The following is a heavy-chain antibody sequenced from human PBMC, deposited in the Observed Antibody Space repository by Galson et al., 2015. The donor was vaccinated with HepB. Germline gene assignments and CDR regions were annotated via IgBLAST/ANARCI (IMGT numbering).Heavy chain of an antibody. D-gene: IGHD2-2*02. CDR2: IYSIAST. CDR1: GDSVTTGH. J-gene: IGHJ4*02. Sequence: LSLTCTVSGDSVTTGHWSWIRQSPGKGLKWIGYIYSIASTNQNPSIESRVSMTLDTSKNQFSLKLRSVNAADTAVYYCARGRQFYTSWGQGTLVTVSS. CDR3: ARGRQFYTS. V-gene: IGHV4-59*02.